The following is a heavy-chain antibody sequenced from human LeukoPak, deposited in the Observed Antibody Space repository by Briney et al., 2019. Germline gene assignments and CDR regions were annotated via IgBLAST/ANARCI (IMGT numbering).Heavy chain of an antibody. CDR3: ARGPYSGSYDYPYGMDV. D-gene: IGHD1-26*01. J-gene: IGHJ6*02. V-gene: IGHV1-69*13. Sequence: ASVKVSCKASGGTFSSYAISWVRQAPGQGLEWMGGIIPIFGTANYALKFQGRVTITADESTSTAYMELSSLRSEDTAVYYCARGPYSGSYDYPYGMDVWGQGTTVTVSS. CDR2: IIPIFGTA. CDR1: GGTFSSYA.